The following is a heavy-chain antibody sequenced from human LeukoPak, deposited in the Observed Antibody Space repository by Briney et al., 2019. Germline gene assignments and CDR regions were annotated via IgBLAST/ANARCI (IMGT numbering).Heavy chain of an antibody. CDR1: GDGVSSNSAA. Sequence: SQTLSLTCAISGDGVSSNSAAWNWIRQSPSRGLEWLGRTYYRSKWYNDYAVSVKSRITINPDTSKNQFSLQLNSVTPEDTAVYYCARDILQQWLAHNWFDPWGQGTLVTVSS. CDR2: TYYRSKWYN. CDR3: ARDILQQWLAHNWFDP. V-gene: IGHV6-1*01. J-gene: IGHJ5*02. D-gene: IGHD6-19*01.